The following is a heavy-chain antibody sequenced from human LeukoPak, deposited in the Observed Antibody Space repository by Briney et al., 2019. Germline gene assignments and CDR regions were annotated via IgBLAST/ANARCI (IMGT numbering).Heavy chain of an antibody. CDR2: IKSKTDGGTT. D-gene: IGHD6-13*01. CDR1: GFTFSNAW. Sequence: GGSLRLSCAASGFTFSNAWMSWVRQAPGKGLEWVGRIKSKTDGGTTDYAAPVKGRFTISRDDSRNTLYLQMNSLKTEDTAVYFCTTVADAGYVDYWGQGTLVTVSP. J-gene: IGHJ4*02. CDR3: TTVADAGYVDY. V-gene: IGHV3-15*01.